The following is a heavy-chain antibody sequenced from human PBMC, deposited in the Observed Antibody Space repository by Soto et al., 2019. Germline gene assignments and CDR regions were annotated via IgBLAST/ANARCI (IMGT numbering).Heavy chain of an antibody. CDR2: INAGNGNT. CDR3: ARVVLGYCSGGSCYPYYYYGMDV. J-gene: IGHJ6*02. Sequence: QVQLVQSGAEVKKPGASVKVSCKASGYTFTSYAMHWVRQAPGQRLEWMGWINAGNGNTKYSQKFQGRVTITRETSASTAYMELSSMRSEDTAVYYCARVVLGYCSGGSCYPYYYYGMDVWGQGTTVTVSS. D-gene: IGHD2-15*01. V-gene: IGHV1-3*01. CDR1: GYTFTSYA.